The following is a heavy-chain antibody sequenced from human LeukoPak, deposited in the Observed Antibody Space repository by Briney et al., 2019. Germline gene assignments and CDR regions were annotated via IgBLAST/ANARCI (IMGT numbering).Heavy chain of an antibody. V-gene: IGHV3-48*03. CDR3: ASNNDILIN. D-gene: IGHD3-9*01. CDR1: GFTFSNYE. J-gene: IGHJ4*02. Sequence: QPGGSLRLSCAASGFTFSNYEMHWVRQAPGKGLEWVSYISSSGSDIYYADSVKGRFTISRDNAKNSLYLHMNNLRVEDTAVYYCASNNDILINWGQGTLVTVSS. CDR2: ISSSGSDI.